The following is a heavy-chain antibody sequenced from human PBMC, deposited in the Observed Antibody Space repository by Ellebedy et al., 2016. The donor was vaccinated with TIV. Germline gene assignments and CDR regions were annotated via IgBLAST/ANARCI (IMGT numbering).Heavy chain of an antibody. J-gene: IGHJ5*02. CDR1: GFNFRTYG. CDR3: VRAGGSGWNWSDP. V-gene: IGHV3-48*01. CDR2: ISSSTFLI. Sequence: GESLKISCAASGFNFRTYGMHWVRQAPGKGLGWVSYISSSTFLIYYADSVKGRFTVGRDDAENSLFLQLNSLRAEDTAVYYCVRAGGSGWNWSDPWGQGTLVTVSS. D-gene: IGHD6-19*01.